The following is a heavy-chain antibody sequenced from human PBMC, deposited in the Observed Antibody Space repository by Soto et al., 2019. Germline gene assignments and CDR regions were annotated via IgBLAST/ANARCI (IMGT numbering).Heavy chain of an antibody. CDR1: GGSISRYY. D-gene: IGHD5-12*01. V-gene: IGHV4-59*01. CDR2: IYYSGST. CDR3: ARERGYSGYDKHYYYYGMDV. J-gene: IGHJ6*02. Sequence: SDTLSLTCTASGGSISRYYWSWTRQPPRKGLEWIGYIYYSGSTNYNPSLKSRVTISVDTSKNQFSLKLSSVTAADTAVYYCARERGYSGYDKHYYYYGMDVWGQGTTVTVSS.